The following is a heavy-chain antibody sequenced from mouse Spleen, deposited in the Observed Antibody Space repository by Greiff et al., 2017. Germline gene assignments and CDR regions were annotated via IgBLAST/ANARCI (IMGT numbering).Heavy chain of an antibody. V-gene: IGHV5-9*04. CDR1: GFTFSSYT. J-gene: IGHJ4*01. CDR3: ARHYRYDRDYAMDY. CDR2: ISSGGGNT. Sequence: EVKVVESGGGLVKPGGSLKLSCAASGFTFSSYTMSWVRQTPAKRLEWVATISSGGGNTYYPDSVKGRFTISRDNARNTLYLQMSSLRSEDTAMYYCARHYRYDRDYAMDYWGQGTSVTVSS. D-gene: IGHD2-14*01.